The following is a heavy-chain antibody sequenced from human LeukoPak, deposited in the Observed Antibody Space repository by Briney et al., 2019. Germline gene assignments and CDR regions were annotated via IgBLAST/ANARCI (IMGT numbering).Heavy chain of an antibody. CDR2: INSDGSST. J-gene: IGHJ4*02. D-gene: IGHD3-3*01. V-gene: IGHV3-74*01. Sequence: GGSLRLSCAASGFTFSSYWMHWVRQAPGKGLVWVSRINSDGSSTSYADSVKGRFTIARDNAKNTLYLQMDSLRADDTAVYYCAHMYYDFWSGRGYFDYWGQGTLVTVSS. CDR1: GFTFSSYW. CDR3: AHMYYDFWSGRGYFDY.